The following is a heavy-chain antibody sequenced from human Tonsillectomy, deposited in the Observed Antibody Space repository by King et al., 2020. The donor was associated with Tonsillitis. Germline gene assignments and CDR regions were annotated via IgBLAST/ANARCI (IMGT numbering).Heavy chain of an antibody. Sequence: VQLVESGGGLVQPGGSLRLSCAASGFTFSSYAMSWVRQAPGKGLEWVSAISGSGGSTYDADSVKGRFTISRDNSKNTLHLQMNSLRAEDTAVYYSAKDVAVAGGVLYFDYWGQGTLVTVSS. CDR2: ISGSGGST. J-gene: IGHJ4*02. CDR3: AKDVAVAGGVLYFDY. D-gene: IGHD6-19*01. CDR1: GFTFSSYA. V-gene: IGHV3-23*04.